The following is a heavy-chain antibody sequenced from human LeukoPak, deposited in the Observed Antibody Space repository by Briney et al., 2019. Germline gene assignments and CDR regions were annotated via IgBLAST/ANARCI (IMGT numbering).Heavy chain of an antibody. J-gene: IGHJ5*02. CDR2: INHSGST. Sequence: SETLSLTCAVYGGSFSGYYWSWIRQPPGKGLEWIGEINHSGSTNYNPSLKSRVTISVDTSKNQFSLKLSSVTAADTAVYYCARHLGYYGSGSYSWFDPWGQGTLVTVSS. CDR3: ARHLGYYGSGSYSWFDP. V-gene: IGHV4-34*01. CDR1: GGSFSGYY. D-gene: IGHD3-10*01.